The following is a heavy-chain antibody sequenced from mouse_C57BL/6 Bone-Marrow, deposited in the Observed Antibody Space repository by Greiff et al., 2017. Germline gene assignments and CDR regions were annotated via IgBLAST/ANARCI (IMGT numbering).Heavy chain of an antibody. D-gene: IGHD3-2*02. V-gene: IGHV1-64*01. CDR1: GYTFTSYW. CDR3: ARRLRLREY. CDR2: IHPNSGST. J-gene: IGHJ2*01. Sequence: QVQLQQPGAELVKPGASVKLSCKASGYTFTSYWMHWVKQRPGQGLAWIGMIHPNSGSTNYNEKFKSKATLTVDKSSSTAYMQLSSRTSEDAAVYYCARRLRLREYWGQGTTLTVSS.